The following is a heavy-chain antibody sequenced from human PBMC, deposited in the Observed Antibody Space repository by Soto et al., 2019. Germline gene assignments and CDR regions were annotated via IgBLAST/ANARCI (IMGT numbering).Heavy chain of an antibody. V-gene: IGHV3-30*18. CDR1: GFTLSSYG. CDR3: AKSYDILTGYSSTLGAFDI. Sequence: PGGSLRLSCAASGFTLSSYGMHWVRQAPGKGLEWVAVISYDGSNKYYADSVKGRFTISRDNSKNTLYLQMNSLRAEDTAVYYCAKSYDILTGYSSTLGAFDIWGQGTMVTVSS. J-gene: IGHJ3*02. D-gene: IGHD3-9*01. CDR2: ISYDGSNK.